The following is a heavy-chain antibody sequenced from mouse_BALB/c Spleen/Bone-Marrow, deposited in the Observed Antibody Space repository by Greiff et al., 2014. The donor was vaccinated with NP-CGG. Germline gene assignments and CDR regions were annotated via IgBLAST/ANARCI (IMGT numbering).Heavy chain of an antibody. J-gene: IGHJ3*01. CDR2: IDPANGNT. CDR1: GFNIKDTY. Sequence: VQLQQSGAELVKPGASVKLSCTASGFNIKDTYMHWVKQRPEQGLGWIGRIDPANGNTKYDPKFQGKATITADTSSNTAYLQLSSLTSEDTAVYYCASYYRYDRRFAYWGQGTLVTVSA. D-gene: IGHD2-14*01. V-gene: IGHV14-3*02. CDR3: ASYYRYDRRFAY.